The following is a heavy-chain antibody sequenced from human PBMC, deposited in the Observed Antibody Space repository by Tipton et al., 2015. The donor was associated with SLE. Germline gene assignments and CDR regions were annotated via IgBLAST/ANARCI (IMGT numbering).Heavy chain of an antibody. CDR2: INHSGST. Sequence: TLSLTCTVSGGSISSYYWSWIRQPPGKGLEWIGYINHSGSTNYNPSLKSRVTISVDTSKNQFSLKLSSVTAADTAVYYCARETEQLYFDYWGQGTLVTVSS. CDR3: ARETEQLYFDY. D-gene: IGHD6-13*01. CDR1: GGSISSYY. J-gene: IGHJ4*02. V-gene: IGHV4-59*12.